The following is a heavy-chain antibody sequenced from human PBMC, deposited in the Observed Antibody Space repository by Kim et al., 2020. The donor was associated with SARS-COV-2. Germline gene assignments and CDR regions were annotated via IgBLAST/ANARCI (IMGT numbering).Heavy chain of an antibody. J-gene: IGHJ6*02. CDR3: AREGDPLWFGEKELTYYYYGMDV. CDR1: GFTFSSYS. V-gene: IGHV3-48*04. Sequence: GGSLRLSCAASGFTFSSYSMNWVRQAPGKGLEWVSYISSSSSTIYYADSVKGRFTISRDNAKNSLYLQMNSLRAEDTAVYYCAREGDPLWFGEKELTYYYYGMDVWGQGTTVTVSS. D-gene: IGHD3-10*01. CDR2: ISSSSSTI.